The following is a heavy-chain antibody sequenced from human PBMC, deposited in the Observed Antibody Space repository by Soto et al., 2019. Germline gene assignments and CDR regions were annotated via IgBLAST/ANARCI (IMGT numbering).Heavy chain of an antibody. V-gene: IGHV3-30*18. J-gene: IGHJ6*02. D-gene: IGHD6-19*01. CDR2: ISYDGSNK. CDR1: GFTFSSYG. Sequence: GGSLRLSCAASGFTFSSYGMHWVRQAPGKGLEWVAVISYDGSNKYYADSVKGRFTISRDNSKNTLYLQMNSLRAEDTAVYYRAKDGAVAGVYYYYGMDVWGQGTTVTVSS. CDR3: AKDGAVAGVYYYYGMDV.